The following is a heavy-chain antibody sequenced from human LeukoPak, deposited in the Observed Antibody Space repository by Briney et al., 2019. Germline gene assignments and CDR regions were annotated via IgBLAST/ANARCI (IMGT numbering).Heavy chain of an antibody. D-gene: IGHD3-3*01. Sequence: GESLKISCKGSGYSFTSYWIGWVRQMPGKGLEWMGIIYPGDSDTRYSPSFQGQVTISADKSISTAYLQWSSLKAPDTAMYYCARQKTYYDFWSGYLFDYWGQGTLVTVSS. CDR1: GYSFTSYW. CDR2: IYPGDSDT. CDR3: ARQKTYYDFWSGYLFDY. J-gene: IGHJ4*02. V-gene: IGHV5-51*01.